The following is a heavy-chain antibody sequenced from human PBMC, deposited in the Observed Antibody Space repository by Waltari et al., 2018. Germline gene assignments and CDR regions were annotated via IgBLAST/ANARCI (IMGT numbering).Heavy chain of an antibody. Sequence: EVQLVESGGGLVQPGRSLRLSCAASGFTFDDYAMHWVRQAPGKGLEWVSGISGNSGSRGYEESVKGRFTISRDNAKNSLYLQMNSLRAEDTALYYCAKAQIFGVVITHFDYWGQGTLVTVSS. CDR3: AKAQIFGVVITHFDY. CDR1: GFTFDDYA. CDR2: ISGNSGSR. J-gene: IGHJ4*02. V-gene: IGHV3-9*01. D-gene: IGHD3-3*01.